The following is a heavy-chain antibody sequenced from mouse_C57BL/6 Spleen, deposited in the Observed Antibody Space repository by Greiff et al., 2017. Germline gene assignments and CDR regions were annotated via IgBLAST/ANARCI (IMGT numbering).Heavy chain of an antibody. CDR1: GYTFTSYW. CDR3: AMGGGKRAMDY. J-gene: IGHJ4*01. CDR2: IDPPDSET. Sequence: QVQLQQSGAELVRPGSSVKLSCKASGYTFTSYWMHWVKQRPIQGLEWIGNIDPPDSETHYNQKFKDKATLTVDKSSSTAYMQLSSLTSEDSAVYYCAMGGGKRAMDYWGQGTSVTVSS. D-gene: IGHD1-1*02. V-gene: IGHV1-52*01.